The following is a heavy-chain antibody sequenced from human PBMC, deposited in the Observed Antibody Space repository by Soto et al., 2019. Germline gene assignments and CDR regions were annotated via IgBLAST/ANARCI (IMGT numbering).Heavy chain of an antibody. Sequence: PGESLKISCKGSGYNFINSWIGWVRQMPGKGPECMGIIYLRDSATRYSPSFQGQVTTSADTSINTAYLQWSSLKASATAMYYCVSHYDGFDYWGQGTLVTLSS. J-gene: IGHJ4*02. V-gene: IGHV5-51*01. CDR2: IYLRDSAT. CDR1: GYNFINSW. D-gene: IGHD3-10*01. CDR3: VSHYDGFDY.